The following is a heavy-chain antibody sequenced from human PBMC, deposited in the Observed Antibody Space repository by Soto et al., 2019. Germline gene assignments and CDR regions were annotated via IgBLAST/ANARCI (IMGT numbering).Heavy chain of an antibody. J-gene: IGHJ3*02. CDR2: INHSGST. V-gene: IGHV4-34*01. CDR1: GGSFSGYY. D-gene: IGHD3-22*01. Sequence: SETLSLTCAVYGGSFSGYYWSWIRQPPGKGLEWIGEINHSGSTNYNPSLKSRVTISVDTSKNQFSLKLSSVTAADTAVYYCARYRRTYYYDSSGYSPPPDAFDIWAKGQWSPSPQ. CDR3: ARYRRTYYYDSSGYSPPPDAFDI.